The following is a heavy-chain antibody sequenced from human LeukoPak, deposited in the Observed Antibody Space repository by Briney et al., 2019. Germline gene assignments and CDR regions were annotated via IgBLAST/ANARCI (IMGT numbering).Heavy chain of an antibody. CDR3: ARGGIAVANNWFDP. D-gene: IGHD6-19*01. CDR2: ISAYNGNT. CDR1: GYTFTIYG. J-gene: IGHJ5*02. Sequence: GASVKVSCKASGYTFTIYGISWARQAPGQGLEWMGWISAYNGNTNYAQKLQGRVTMTTDTSTSTAYMELRSLRSDDTAVYYCARGGIAVANNWFDPWGQGTLVTVSS. V-gene: IGHV1-18*01.